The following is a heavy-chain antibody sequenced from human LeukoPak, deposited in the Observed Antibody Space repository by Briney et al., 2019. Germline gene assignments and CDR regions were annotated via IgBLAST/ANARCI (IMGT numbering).Heavy chain of an antibody. CDR3: ARGRGRRVVPAAITWFDP. CDR2: INHSGST. V-gene: IGHV4-34*01. D-gene: IGHD2-2*01. J-gene: IGHJ5*02. CDR1: GGSFSGYY. Sequence: SETLSLTCAVYGGSFSGYYWSWIRQPPGKGLEWIGEINHSGSTNYNPSLKSRVTISVDTSKNHFSLKLSSVTAADTAVYYCARGRGRRVVPAAITWFDPWGQGTLVTVSS.